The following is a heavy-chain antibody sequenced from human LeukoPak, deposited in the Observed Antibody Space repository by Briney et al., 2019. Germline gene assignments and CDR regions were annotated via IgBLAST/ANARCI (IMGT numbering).Heavy chain of an antibody. D-gene: IGHD3-9*01. V-gene: IGHV4-39*07. CDR1: GGSISSSSYY. CDR2: IYYSGST. Sequence: SETLSLTCTVSGGSISSSSYYWGWIRQPPGKGLEWIGSIYYSGSTYYNPSLKSRVTISVDTSKNQFSLKLSSVTAADTAVYYCARGVPYYDILTGYSNRIDYWGQGTLVTVSS. J-gene: IGHJ4*02. CDR3: ARGVPYYDILTGYSNRIDY.